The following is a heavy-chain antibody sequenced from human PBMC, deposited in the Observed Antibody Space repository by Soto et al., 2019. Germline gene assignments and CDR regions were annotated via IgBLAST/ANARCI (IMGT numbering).Heavy chain of an antibody. CDR1: GYTFTGYY. CDR2: INPNSGGT. J-gene: IGHJ5*02. CDR3: ARGYCSGGSCYWFAP. D-gene: IGHD2-15*01. Sequence: QVQLVQSGAEVKKPGASVKVSCKASGYTFTGYYMHWVRQAPGQGLEWMGWINPNSGGTNYAQKFQGRVTMTRATSISTADMELSRLRCDDTAVYYCARGYCSGGSCYWFAPWGQGTLVTVSS. V-gene: IGHV1-2*02.